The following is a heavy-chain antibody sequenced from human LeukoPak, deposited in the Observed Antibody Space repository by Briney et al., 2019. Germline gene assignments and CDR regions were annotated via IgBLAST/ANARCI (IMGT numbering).Heavy chain of an antibody. Sequence: GKSLRLSCVASGFTFSKYDMHWVRQAPGKGLEWVAVISYDGNDKYYADSVKGRFTISRDISKNTLYLQMDTLRTEDTAVYYCAKDSVWFGDLLGGMDVWGQGTTVTVSS. CDR3: AKDSVWFGDLLGGMDV. CDR1: GFTFSKYD. J-gene: IGHJ6*02. V-gene: IGHV3-30*18. D-gene: IGHD3-10*01. CDR2: ISYDGNDK.